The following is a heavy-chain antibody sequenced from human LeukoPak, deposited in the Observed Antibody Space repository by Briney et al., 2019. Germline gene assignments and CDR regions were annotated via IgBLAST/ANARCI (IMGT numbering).Heavy chain of an antibody. J-gene: IGHJ6*02. CDR2: INSEGRNT. CDR3: ARDEYSSRWYRRNYYCGMDV. Sequence: GGSQTLSCAAPGFTFSSYWMHWVRQAPEKGVLSVSRINSEGRNTSYGDRVKGRITICRDNAKNTLYLQMNSLRAEDTAVYYCARDEYSSRWYRRNYYCGMDVWGQGTTVTVSS. D-gene: IGHD6-13*01. CDR1: GFTFSSYW. V-gene: IGHV3-74*01.